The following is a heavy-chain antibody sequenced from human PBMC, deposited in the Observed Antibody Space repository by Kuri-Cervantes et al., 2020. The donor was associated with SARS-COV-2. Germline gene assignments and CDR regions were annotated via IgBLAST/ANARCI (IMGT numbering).Heavy chain of an antibody. CDR1: GYTFTSYY. Sequence: ASVKVFCKASGYTFTSYYMHWVRQAPGQGLEWMGIINPSGGSTSYAQKFQGRVTMTRDTSTSTVYTELSSLRSEDTAVYYCARSWGNWRYMDVWGKGTTVTVSS. D-gene: IGHD1-1*01. CDR3: ARSWGNWRYMDV. J-gene: IGHJ6*03. CDR2: INPSGGST. V-gene: IGHV1-46*01.